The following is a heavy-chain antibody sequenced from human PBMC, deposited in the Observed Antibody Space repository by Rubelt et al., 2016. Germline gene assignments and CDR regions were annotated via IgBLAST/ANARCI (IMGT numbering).Heavy chain of an antibody. CDR1: GFSISSGYY. J-gene: IGHJ1*01. CDR3: ARISAILGRGASYFQH. V-gene: IGHV4-38-2*02. D-gene: IGHD7-27*01. CDR2: IYDSGGT. Sequence: QEQLQESGPGLVKPSETLTLPCNVSGFSISSGYYWGWIRQPPGKGLECIGYIYDSGGTTYNPPLKSPVTISMDTSKNQFSLKLSSVTAADTAVYYCARISAILGRGASYFQHWGQGTLVTVSS.